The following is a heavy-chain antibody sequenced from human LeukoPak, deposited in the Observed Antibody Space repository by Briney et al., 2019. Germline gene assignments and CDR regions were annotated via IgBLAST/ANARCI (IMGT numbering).Heavy chain of an antibody. CDR3: TTERTVQRRRAFKTVFYYYXLDV. CDR2: IKSNSDGGTT. J-gene: IGHJ6*02. V-gene: IGHV3-15*01. D-gene: IGHD4-17*01. CDR1: GFTFNNAW. Sequence: PGGSLRLSCAASGFTFNNAWMAWVRQAPGKGLEWVGRIKSNSDGGTTDYAAPVKGKFTISRDDSKSTLYLQMDSLKTEDTAVYYCTTERTVQRRRAFKTVFYYYXLDVWXQGTTVTVSS.